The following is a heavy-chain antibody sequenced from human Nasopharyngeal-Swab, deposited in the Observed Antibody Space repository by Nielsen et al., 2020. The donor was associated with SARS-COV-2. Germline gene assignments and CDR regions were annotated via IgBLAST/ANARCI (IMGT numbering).Heavy chain of an antibody. D-gene: IGHD2-2*01. V-gene: IGHV3-23*01. CDR1: GFTFSSYA. CDR2: ISGSGGTT. J-gene: IGHJ4*02. Sequence: GGSLRLSCAASGFTFSSYAMSWVRQAPGKRLEWVSAISGSGGTTYYADSVKGRFTISRDNSKNTLYLQMNSLRAEDTAVYYCAKDRSLYCSSTSCSKKFDSWGQGTLVTVSS. CDR3: AKDRSLYCSSTSCSKKFDS.